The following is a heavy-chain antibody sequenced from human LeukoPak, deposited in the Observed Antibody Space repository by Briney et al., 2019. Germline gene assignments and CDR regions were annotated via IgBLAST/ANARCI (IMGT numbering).Heavy chain of an antibody. V-gene: IGHV4-59*01. D-gene: IGHD3-22*01. CDR2: IYYSGST. CDR3: AISRGVPYFDY. J-gene: IGHJ4*02. CDR1: GGSISSYY. Sequence: SETRSLTCTVSGGSISSYYWSWIRQPPGKGLEWIGYIYYSGSTNYNPSLKSRVTISVDTSKNQFSLKLSSVTAADTAVYYCAISRGVPYFDYWGQGTLVTVSS.